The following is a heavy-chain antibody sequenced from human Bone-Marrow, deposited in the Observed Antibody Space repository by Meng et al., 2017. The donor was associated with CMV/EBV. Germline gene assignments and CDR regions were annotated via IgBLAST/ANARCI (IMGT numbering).Heavy chain of an antibody. D-gene: IGHD3-10*01. CDR1: GGSFSGYY. V-gene: IGHV4-34*01. J-gene: IGHJ4*02. Sequence: GSLRLSCAVYGGSFSGYYWSWIRQPPGKGLEWIGEINHSGSTNYNPSLKSRVTISVDTSKNQFSLKLSSVTAADTAVYYCAREHYGSGSYYSPYFDYWGQGTLVTVSS. CDR3: AREHYGSGSYYSPYFDY. CDR2: INHSGST.